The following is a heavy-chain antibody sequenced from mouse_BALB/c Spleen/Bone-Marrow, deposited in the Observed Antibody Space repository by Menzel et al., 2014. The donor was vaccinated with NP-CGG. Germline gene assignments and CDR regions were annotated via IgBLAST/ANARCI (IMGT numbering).Heavy chain of an antibody. J-gene: IGHJ3*01. D-gene: IGHD2-4*01. Sequence: VQLQQSGPELVKPGASVKMSCKASGYTFTSYYIHWVKQRPGQGLEWIGWIYPVDGSTKYNEKFKGKTTLTADKSSSTVYMLLSSLTSEDSAIYFCARDDYGYWGQGTLVTVSA. V-gene: IGHV1S56*01. CDR2: IYPVDGST. CDR1: GYTFTSYY. CDR3: ARDDYGY.